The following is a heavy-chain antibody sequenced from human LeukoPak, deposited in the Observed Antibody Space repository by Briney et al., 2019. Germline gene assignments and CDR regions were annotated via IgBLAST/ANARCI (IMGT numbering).Heavy chain of an antibody. D-gene: IGHD2-21*01. V-gene: IGHV4-30-2*01. CDR1: GGSISSGGYY. Sequence: PSETLSLTCTVSGGSISSGGYYWSWIRQPPGKGLEWIGYIYHSGSTYYNPSLKSRVTISVDRSKNQFSLKLSSVTAADTAVYYCARGDPFSGAWRLDPVRELNYFDYWGQGTLVTVSS. J-gene: IGHJ4*02. CDR2: IYHSGST. CDR3: ARGDPFSGAWRLDPVRELNYFDY.